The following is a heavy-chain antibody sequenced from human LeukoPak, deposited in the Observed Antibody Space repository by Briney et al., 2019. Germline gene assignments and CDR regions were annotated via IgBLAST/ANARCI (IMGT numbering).Heavy chain of an antibody. D-gene: IGHD6-19*01. Sequence: SETLSLTCTVSGGSVSTYSWTWIRQPPGKGLEWIGNIYYSGSTNYNPSLKSRVTISIDTSKNQFSLKVSSVTAADTAVYYCARAHSSGWPHMFDPWGQGTLVTVPS. CDR3: ARAHSSGWPHMFDP. V-gene: IGHV4-59*02. CDR1: GGSVSTYS. CDR2: IYYSGST. J-gene: IGHJ5*02.